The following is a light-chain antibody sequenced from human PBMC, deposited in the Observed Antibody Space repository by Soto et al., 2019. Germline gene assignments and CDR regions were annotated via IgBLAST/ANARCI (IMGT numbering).Light chain of an antibody. CDR2: EVS. J-gene: IGLJ1*01. CDR3: SPHTNSATTSV. Sequence: QSVLTQPASVSGSPGQSITISCTGTSSDVGGYNSVSWYQHHPGKAPKLMIYEVSNRPSGVSNRFSGSKSGNTASLAISGLQAEDGADYYCSPHTNSATTSVLGTGSKVT. CDR1: SSDVGGYNS. V-gene: IGLV2-14*01.